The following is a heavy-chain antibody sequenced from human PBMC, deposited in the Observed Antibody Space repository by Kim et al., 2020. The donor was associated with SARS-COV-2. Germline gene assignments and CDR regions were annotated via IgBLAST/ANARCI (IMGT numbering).Heavy chain of an antibody. CDR3: ARPVSYYDSSGYYYSGFDY. V-gene: IGHV4-34*01. D-gene: IGHD3-22*01. Sequence: SETLSLTCAVYGGSFSGYYWSWIRRPPGKGLEWIGEINHSGSTNYNPSLKSRVTISVDTSKNQFSLKLSSVTAADTAVYYCARPVSYYDSSGYYYSGFDYWGQGTLVTVSS. J-gene: IGHJ4*02. CDR2: INHSGST. CDR1: GGSFSGYY.